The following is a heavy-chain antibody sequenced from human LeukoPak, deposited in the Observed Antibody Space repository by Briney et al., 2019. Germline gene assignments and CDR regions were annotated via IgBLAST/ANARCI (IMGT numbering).Heavy chain of an antibody. CDR2: ISGSGGST. J-gene: IGHJ1*01. D-gene: IGHD3-3*01. CDR3: AKEGELRFLEWSRTGIAEYFQH. CDR1: GFTFSSYA. Sequence: GGSLRLSCAASGFTFSSYAMSWVRQAPGEGLEWVSAISGSGGSTYYADSVKGRFTISRDNSKNTLYLQMNSLRAEDTAVYYCAKEGELRFLEWSRTGIAEYFQHWGQGTLVTVSS. V-gene: IGHV3-23*01.